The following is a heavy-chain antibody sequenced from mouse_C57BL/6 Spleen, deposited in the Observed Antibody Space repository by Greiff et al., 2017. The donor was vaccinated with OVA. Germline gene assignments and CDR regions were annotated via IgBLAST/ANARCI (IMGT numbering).Heavy chain of an antibody. D-gene: IGHD1-1*01. CDR2: IDPSDSYT. Sequence: VQLQQSGAELVKPGASVKLSCKASGYTFTSYWMQWVKQRPGQGLEWIGEIDPSDSYTNYNQKFKGKATLTVDTSSSTAYMQLSSLTSEDSAVYYCARNYYFAYWGQGTLVTVSA. J-gene: IGHJ3*01. CDR1: GYTFTSYW. V-gene: IGHV1-50*01. CDR3: ARNYYFAY.